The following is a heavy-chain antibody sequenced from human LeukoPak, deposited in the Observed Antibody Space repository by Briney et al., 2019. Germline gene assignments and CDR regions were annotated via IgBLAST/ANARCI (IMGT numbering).Heavy chain of an antibody. CDR1: GYIFTSYW. D-gene: IGHD4-17*01. CDR3: ARTQTLHYGDYSWFDP. Sequence: GESLQISCKGSGYIFTSYWIGWVRPLPGKGLEWMGIIYPGDSDTRYSPSFQGQVTISADKSISTAYLQWSSLKASDTAMYYCARTQTLHYGDYSWFDPWGQGTLVTVSS. V-gene: IGHV5-51*01. CDR2: IYPGDSDT. J-gene: IGHJ5*02.